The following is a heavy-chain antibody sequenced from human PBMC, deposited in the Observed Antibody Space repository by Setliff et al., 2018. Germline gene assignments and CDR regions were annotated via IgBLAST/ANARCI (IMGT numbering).Heavy chain of an antibody. CDR3: ARGGLVEQWLVANGAFDI. D-gene: IGHD6-19*01. V-gene: IGHV1-69*05. J-gene: IGHJ3*02. CDR2: IIPIFGTA. CDR1: GGTFSSYA. Sequence: SVKVSCKASGGTFSSYAISWVRQAPGQGLEWMGGIIPIFGTANYAQKFQGRVTITTDESTSTAYMELSSLRSEDTAVFYCARGGLVEQWLVANGAFDIWGQGTMVTVSS.